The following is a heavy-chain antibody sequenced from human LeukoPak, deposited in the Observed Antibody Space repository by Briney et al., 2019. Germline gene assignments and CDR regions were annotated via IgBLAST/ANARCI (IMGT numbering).Heavy chain of an antibody. CDR2: ISYDGSNK. D-gene: IGHD4-17*01. V-gene: IGHV3-30*18. CDR1: GFTFSSYG. CDR3: AKARDDYEDYYYGMDV. J-gene: IGHJ6*02. Sequence: GGSLRLSCAASGFTFSSYGMHWVRQAPGKGLEWVAVISYDGSNKYYADSVKGRFTISRDNSKNTLYLQMNSLRAEDTAVYYCAKARDDYEDYYYGMDVWGQGTTVTVSS.